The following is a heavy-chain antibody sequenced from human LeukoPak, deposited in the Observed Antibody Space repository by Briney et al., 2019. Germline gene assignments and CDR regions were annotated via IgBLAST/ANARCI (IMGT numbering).Heavy chain of an antibody. D-gene: IGHD2-2*01. CDR2: ISAYNGNT. CDR1: GYTFTSYG. V-gene: IGHV1-18*01. Sequence: ASVKVSCKASGYTFTSYGISWVRQAPGQGLEWMGWISAYNGNTNYAQKLQGRVTMTTDTSTSTAYMELRSLRSDDTAVYYCARDRSLECSRTSCYRFAFDIWGQGTMVTVSS. CDR3: ARDRSLECSRTSCYRFAFDI. J-gene: IGHJ3*02.